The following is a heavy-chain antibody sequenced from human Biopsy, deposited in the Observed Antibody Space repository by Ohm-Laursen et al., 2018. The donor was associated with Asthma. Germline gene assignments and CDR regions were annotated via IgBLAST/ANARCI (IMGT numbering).Heavy chain of an antibody. CDR2: IYSGGTS. CDR3: AKEPAVLGRGLDY. Sequence: SLRLSCAASGFTVSRDHMFWVRQAPGKGLEWVSVIYSGGTSDTADSVRGRFTISRDFYKNTLYLQMDSLRAEDTAVYYCAKEPAVLGRGLDYWGQGTLVTVSS. V-gene: IGHV3-53*01. CDR1: GFTVSRDH. D-gene: IGHD6-19*01. J-gene: IGHJ4*02.